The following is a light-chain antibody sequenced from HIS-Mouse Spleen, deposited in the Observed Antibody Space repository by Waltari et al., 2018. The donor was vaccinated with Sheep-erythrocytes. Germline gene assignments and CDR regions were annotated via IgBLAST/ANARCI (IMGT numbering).Light chain of an antibody. CDR3: YSTDSSGNHWV. CDR1: ALTKQY. Sequence: SYELTQPPSVSVSPGQTARITGSGDALTKQYAYWYQQKSGQAPVLVIYEDSKRPSGIPERFSGSTSGTMATLTISGAQVEDEADYYCYSTDSSGNHWVFGGGTKLTVL. CDR2: EDS. J-gene: IGLJ3*02. V-gene: IGLV3-10*01.